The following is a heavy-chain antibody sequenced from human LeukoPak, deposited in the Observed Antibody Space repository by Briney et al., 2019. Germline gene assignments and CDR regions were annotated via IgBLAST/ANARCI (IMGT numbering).Heavy chain of an antibody. CDR2: IYYSGST. D-gene: IGHD3-3*01. V-gene: IGHV4-39*01. J-gene: IGHJ4*02. CDR1: GGSISSYY. CDR3: ARITIFGVVPIGDY. Sequence: SETLSLTCTVSGGSISSYYWGWIRQPPGKGLEWIGSIYYSGSTYYNPSLKSRVTISVDTSKNQFSLKLSSVTAADTAVYYCARITIFGVVPIGDYWGQGTLVTVSS.